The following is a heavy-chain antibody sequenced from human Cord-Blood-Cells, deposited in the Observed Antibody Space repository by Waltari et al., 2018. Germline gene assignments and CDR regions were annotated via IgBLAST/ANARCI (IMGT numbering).Heavy chain of an antibody. J-gene: IGHJ3*02. D-gene: IGHD1-26*01. CDR1: GGTFSSYA. CDR3: ATGRVGADAFDI. CDR2: IIPIFGTA. V-gene: IGHV1-69*06. Sequence: QVQLVQSGAEVKKPGSSVKVSCKASGGTFSSYAISWVRQAPGQGLEWMGGIIPIFGTANYAQKFQGRVTMTEDTSTDTAYMELSSLRSEDTAVYYCATGRVGADAFDIWGQGTMVTVSS.